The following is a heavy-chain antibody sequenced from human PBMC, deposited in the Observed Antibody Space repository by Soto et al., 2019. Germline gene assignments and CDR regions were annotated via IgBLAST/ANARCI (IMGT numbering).Heavy chain of an antibody. Sequence: EVQLVESGGGLVKPGGSLRLSCAASGFTFSSYSMNWVRQAPGKGLXWVSSISSSSSYIYYADSVKGRFTISRDNAKNSLYLQMNSLRAEDTAVYYCARGGEYSGYDRFDYWGQGTLVTVSS. J-gene: IGHJ4*02. CDR3: ARGGEYSGYDRFDY. CDR1: GFTFSSYS. CDR2: ISSSSSYI. V-gene: IGHV3-21*01. D-gene: IGHD5-12*01.